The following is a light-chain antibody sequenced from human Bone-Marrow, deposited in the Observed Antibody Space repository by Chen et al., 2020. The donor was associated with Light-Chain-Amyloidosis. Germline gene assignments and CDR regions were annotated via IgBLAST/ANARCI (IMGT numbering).Light chain of an antibody. CDR2: DDS. V-gene: IGLV3-21*02. J-gene: IGLJ1*01. CDR3: QVWDGASDTYV. Sequence: SYVLAQSPSVSVAPGEPAKITCGGDKIASRAVHWYQQMSGQAPVLVVYDDSVRPSGIPGRFSGSNSGNTATLTVARVEVGDEADYYCQVWDGASDTYVFGTGTTVTVL. CDR1: KIASRA.